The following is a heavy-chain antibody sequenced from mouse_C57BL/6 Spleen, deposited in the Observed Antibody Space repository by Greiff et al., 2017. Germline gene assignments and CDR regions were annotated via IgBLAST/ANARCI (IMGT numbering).Heavy chain of an antibody. CDR1: GYTFTNYW. J-gene: IGHJ2*01. Sequence: VQLQQSGAELVRPGTSVKMSCKASGYTFTNYWIGWAKQRPGHGLEWIGDIYPGGGYTNYNEKFKGKDTLTADKSSSTAYMQFSSLTSEDSAIYYCARGDDYDFDYWGQGTTLTVSS. D-gene: IGHD2-4*01. V-gene: IGHV1-63*01. CDR2: IYPGGGYT. CDR3: ARGDDYDFDY.